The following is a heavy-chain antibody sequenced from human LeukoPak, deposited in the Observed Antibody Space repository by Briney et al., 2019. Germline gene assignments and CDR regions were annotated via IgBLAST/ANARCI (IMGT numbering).Heavy chain of an antibody. Sequence: GASVKVSCKASGYSFSSYGISWVRQAPGQGLEWMGWISAHNGNTNYAQNVQGRVTMTTDTSTSTAYMELRSLRSDDTGVYSCARTDYGDYSYYFDYWGQGTLVTVSS. CDR1: GYSFSSYG. CDR2: ISAHNGNT. V-gene: IGHV1-18*01. D-gene: IGHD4-17*01. CDR3: ARTDYGDYSYYFDY. J-gene: IGHJ4*02.